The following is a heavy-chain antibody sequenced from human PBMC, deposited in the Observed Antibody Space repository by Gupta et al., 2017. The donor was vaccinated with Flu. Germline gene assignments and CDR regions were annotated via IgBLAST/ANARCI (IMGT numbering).Heavy chain of an antibody. Sequence: QVQLQESGPGLVKPSETLSLTCSVSGGSMRSYYWSWMRQAPGKGLEWIIQIYYTGGTRQNPSLKSRVTMSVDTSKNQFSLKMTSVTAADTAIYFCVGGPAGGPSGFFDAWGQGSLVTVSS. CDR2: IYYTGGT. D-gene: IGHD6-25*01. CDR3: VGGPAGGPSGFFDA. V-gene: IGHV4-59*12. J-gene: IGHJ4*01. CDR1: GGSMRSYY.